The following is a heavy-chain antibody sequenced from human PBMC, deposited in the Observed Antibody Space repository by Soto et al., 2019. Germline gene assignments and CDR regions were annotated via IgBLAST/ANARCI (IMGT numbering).Heavy chain of an antibody. CDR1: GFTFSYYY. J-gene: IGHJ5*02. Sequence: GGSLRLSCAASGFTFSYYYMNWIRQAPGKGLEWVSYISRSSTYTNYADSVKGRFTISRDNAKNSLYLQMNSLRAEDTAVYYWGRDPYAPGWFAPWGQGTLVTVSS. CDR3: GRDPYAPGWFAP. V-gene: IGHV3-11*05. CDR2: ISRSSTYT. D-gene: IGHD2-2*01.